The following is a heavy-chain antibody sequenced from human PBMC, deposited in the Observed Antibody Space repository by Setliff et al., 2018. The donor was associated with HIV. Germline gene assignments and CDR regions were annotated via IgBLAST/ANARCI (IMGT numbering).Heavy chain of an antibody. J-gene: IGHJ4*01. Sequence: SSETLSLTCTVSGGSISSGDYYWSWIRQPPGKGLEWVSAISGSGGSTYYADSVKGRYTISRDNSKNTLYLQMNNLRGEDTARYYCATSNYYDTRGYYIRGHDYWGQGTLVTVSS. D-gene: IGHD3-3*01. CDR2: ISGSGGST. CDR1: GGSISSGDYY. CDR3: ATSNYYDTRGYYIRGHDY. V-gene: IGHV3-23*01.